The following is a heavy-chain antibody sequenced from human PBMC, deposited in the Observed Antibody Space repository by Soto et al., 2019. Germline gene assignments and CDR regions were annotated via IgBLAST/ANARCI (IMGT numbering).Heavy chain of an antibody. V-gene: IGHV3-30-3*01. Sequence: ESGGGVVQPGRSLRLSYAASGFTFSSYAMHWVRQAPGKGLEWVAVISYDGSNKYYADSVKGRFTISRDNSKNTLYLQMNSLRAEDTAVYYCARGGPTPYGTFDYWGQGTLVTVSS. CDR3: ARGGPTPYGTFDY. CDR1: GFTFSSYA. J-gene: IGHJ4*02. D-gene: IGHD4-17*01. CDR2: ISYDGSNK.